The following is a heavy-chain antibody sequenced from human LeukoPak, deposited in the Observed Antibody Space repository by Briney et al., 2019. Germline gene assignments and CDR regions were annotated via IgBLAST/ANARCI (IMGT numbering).Heavy chain of an antibody. Sequence: PGGSLRLSCAAAGFTFSSYSMNWVRQAPGKGLEWVSYISSSSSTIYYADSVKGRFTISRDNDKNSLYLQMNSLRAEDTAVYYCARATGGSYRGGDCYYYGMDVWGQGTTVTVSS. CDR3: ARATGGSYRGGDCYYYGMDV. CDR1: GFTFSSYS. CDR2: ISSSSSTI. V-gene: IGHV3-48*01. J-gene: IGHJ6*02. D-gene: IGHD2-21*01.